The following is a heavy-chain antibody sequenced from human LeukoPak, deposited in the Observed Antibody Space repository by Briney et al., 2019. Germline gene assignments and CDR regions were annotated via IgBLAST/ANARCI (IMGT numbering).Heavy chain of an antibody. CDR2: IYPGDSDT. V-gene: IGHV5-51*01. J-gene: IGHJ4*02. CDR3: ARRKKCGGDCYCFDY. D-gene: IGHD2-21*02. CDR1: GYSSTSYW. Sequence: GESLKISCKGSGYSSTSYWIGWVRQMPRNRLEWLGIIYPGDSDTRYRPSFQGQVIISADKSINTAYLQWSSLKASDTAMYYCARRKKCGGDCYCFDYWGQGTLVTVSS.